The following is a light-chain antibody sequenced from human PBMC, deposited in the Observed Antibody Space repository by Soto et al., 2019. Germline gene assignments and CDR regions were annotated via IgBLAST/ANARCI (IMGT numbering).Light chain of an antibody. Sequence: EIVLTQSPGTLSLSPGERATLSCRASQSVSSSYLAWYQQKPGQAPRLLISGASSRATGIPDRFSGSGSGTDFTLTISRVEPEDFAVYYWQQYGRSPLTFGGGTKVEIK. J-gene: IGKJ4*01. CDR1: QSVSSSY. CDR3: QQYGRSPLT. V-gene: IGKV3-20*01. CDR2: GAS.